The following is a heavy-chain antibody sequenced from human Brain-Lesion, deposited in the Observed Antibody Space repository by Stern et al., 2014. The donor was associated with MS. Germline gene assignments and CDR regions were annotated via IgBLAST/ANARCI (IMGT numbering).Heavy chain of an antibody. J-gene: IGHJ5*01. Sequence: QVQLQQSGPGLMKPSQTLALTCAISGDSVSSNSAAWNWIRQSPSRGLEWLGRTYYRSKWYYQYAESVKRRITNNADTSTNQFSLQLNSVTPEDTAVYLCAKGYNWFDSWGQGTVVTVS. CDR2: TYYRSKWYY. CDR1: GDSVSSNSAA. CDR3: AKGYNWFDS. V-gene: IGHV6-1*01.